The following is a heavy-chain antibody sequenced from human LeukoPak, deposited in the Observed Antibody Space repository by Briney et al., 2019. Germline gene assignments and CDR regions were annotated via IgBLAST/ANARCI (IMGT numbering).Heavy chain of an antibody. D-gene: IGHD3-16*01. J-gene: IGHJ4*02. Sequence: SETLSLTCAVYGGSFSGYYWSWIRQPPGKGLEWIGEINHSGSTNYNPSLKSRVTISLDTSKNQFSLKLSSVTAADTAVYYCARHKDRAYFDYWGLGTLVTVSS. CDR2: INHSGST. V-gene: IGHV4-34*01. CDR1: GGSFSGYY. CDR3: ARHKDRAYFDY.